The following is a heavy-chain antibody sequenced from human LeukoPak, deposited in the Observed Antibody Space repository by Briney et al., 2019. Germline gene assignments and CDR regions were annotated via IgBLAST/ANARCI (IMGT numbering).Heavy chain of an antibody. D-gene: IGHD4-17*01. CDR3: ARAGPYIEGDYGDYEDY. CDR2: IYYSGST. Sequence: SETLSLTCTVSGGSISSYYWSWIRQPPGKGLEWIGYIYYSGSTNYNPSLKSRVTISVDTSKNQFSLKLSSVTAADTAVYYCARAGPYIEGDYGDYEDYWGQGTLVTVSS. CDR1: GGSISSYY. V-gene: IGHV4-59*01. J-gene: IGHJ4*02.